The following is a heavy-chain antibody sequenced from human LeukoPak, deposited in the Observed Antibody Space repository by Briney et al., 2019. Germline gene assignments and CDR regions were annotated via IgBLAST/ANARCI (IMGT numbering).Heavy chain of an antibody. Sequence: GGSLRLSCAASGLIFSNYAMSWVRQAPGKGLEWVSVISGGSGDTFYADSVKGRFTISRDNSKNTVYLQMHSLRAEDTATYYCATRNYYDNCGYYYYYFDYWGQGALVTVSS. CDR1: GLIFSNYA. D-gene: IGHD3-22*01. CDR3: ATRNYYDNCGYYYYYFDY. CDR2: ISGGSGDT. J-gene: IGHJ4*02. V-gene: IGHV3-23*01.